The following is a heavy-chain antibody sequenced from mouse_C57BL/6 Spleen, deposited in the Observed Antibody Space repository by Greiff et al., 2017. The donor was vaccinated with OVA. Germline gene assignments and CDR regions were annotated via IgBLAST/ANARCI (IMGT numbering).Heavy chain of an antibody. Sequence: QVQLKQPGAELVRPGSSVKLSCKASGYTFTSYWMDWVKQRPGQGLEWIGNIYPSDSETHYNQKFKDKATLTVDKSSSTAYMQLSSLTSEDSAVYYCARDEDGSRGFAYWGQGTLVTVSA. CDR3: ARDEDGSRGFAY. CDR2: IYPSDSET. J-gene: IGHJ3*01. CDR1: GYTFTSYW. V-gene: IGHV1-61*01. D-gene: IGHD1-1*01.